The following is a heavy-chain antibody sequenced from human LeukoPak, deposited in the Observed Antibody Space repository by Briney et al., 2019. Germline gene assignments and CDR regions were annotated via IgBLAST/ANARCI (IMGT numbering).Heavy chain of an antibody. D-gene: IGHD3-3*01. CDR3: ARDRPARTGDSITIFGVAPGEV. J-gene: IGHJ6*04. Sequence: ASVKVSCKASGYTFTGYYMHWVRQAPGQGLEWMGWINPNSGGTNYAQKFQGRVTMTRDTSISTAYMELSRLRSDDTAVYSCARDRPARTGDSITIFGVAPGEVWGKGTTVTVSS. CDR2: INPNSGGT. CDR1: GYTFTGYY. V-gene: IGHV1-2*02.